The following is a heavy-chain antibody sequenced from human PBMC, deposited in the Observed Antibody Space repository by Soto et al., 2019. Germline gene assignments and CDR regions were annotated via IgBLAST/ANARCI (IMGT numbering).Heavy chain of an antibody. D-gene: IGHD6-19*01. J-gene: IGHJ6*02. CDR1: GGTFSSYA. CDR2: IIPIFGTA. Sequence: SVKVSCKASGGTFSSYAISWVRQAPGQGLEWMGGIIPIFGTANYAQKFQGRVTITADESTSTAYMELSSLRSEDTAVYYCARAATYSSGWSLYYGMDVWGQGTTVTVSS. V-gene: IGHV1-69*13. CDR3: ARAATYSSGWSLYYGMDV.